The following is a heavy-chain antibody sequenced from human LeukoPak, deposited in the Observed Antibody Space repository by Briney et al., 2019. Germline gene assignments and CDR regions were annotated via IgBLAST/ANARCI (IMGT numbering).Heavy chain of an antibody. CDR1: GGSISSYY. J-gene: IGHJ6*03. Sequence: SETLSLTCTVSGGSISSYYWSWIRQPAGKGLEWIGSIYYSGSTYYNPSLKSRVTISVDTSKNQFSLKLSSVTAADTAVYYCARQDDSSGYYRYYYYYMDVWGKGTTVTVSS. D-gene: IGHD3-22*01. CDR2: IYYSGST. CDR3: ARQDDSSGYYRYYYYYMDV. V-gene: IGHV4-59*05.